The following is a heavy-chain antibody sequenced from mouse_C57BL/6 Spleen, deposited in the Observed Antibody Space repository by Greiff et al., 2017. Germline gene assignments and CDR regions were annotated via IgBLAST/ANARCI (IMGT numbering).Heavy chain of an antibody. J-gene: IGHJ3*01. Sequence: EVHLVESGEGLVKPGGSLKLSCAASGFTFSSYAMSWVRQTPEKRLEWVAYISSGGDYIYYADTVKGRFTISRDNARNTLYLQMSSLKSEDTAMYYCTRVPITTVVEGTFAYWGQGTLVTVSA. CDR3: TRVPITTVVEGTFAY. CDR2: ISSGGDYI. CDR1: GFTFSSYA. D-gene: IGHD1-1*01. V-gene: IGHV5-9-1*02.